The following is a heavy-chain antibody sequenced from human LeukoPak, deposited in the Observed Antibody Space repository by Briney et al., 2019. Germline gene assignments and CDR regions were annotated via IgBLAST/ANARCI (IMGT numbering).Heavy chain of an antibody. CDR1: GFTFSSYA. D-gene: IGHD3-3*01. Sequence: GGSLRLSCAASGFTFSSYAMAWVRQAPGKGLEWVSVIYSGGSSYYADSVKGRFTTSRDDSKNTLYLQMNSLRAEDTAVYHCAKTLRDLEWLTGELDVWGQGTAVTVSS. CDR3: AKTLRDLEWLTGELDV. V-gene: IGHV3-23*03. CDR2: IYSGGSS. J-gene: IGHJ6*02.